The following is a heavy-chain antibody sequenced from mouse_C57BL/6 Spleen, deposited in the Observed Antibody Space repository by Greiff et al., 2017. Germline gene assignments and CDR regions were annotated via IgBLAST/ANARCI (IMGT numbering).Heavy chain of an antibody. CDR1: GFTFSSYA. J-gene: IGHJ1*03. CDR3: ARDWDQGYFDV. D-gene: IGHD3-2*02. Sequence: EVKLVESGGGLVKPGGSLKLSCAASGFTFSSYAMSWVRQTPEKRLEWVATISDGGSYTYYPDNVKGRFTISRDNAKNNLYLQMSHLKSEDTAMYYCARDWDQGYFDVWGTGTTVTVSS. CDR2: ISDGGSYT. V-gene: IGHV5-4*01.